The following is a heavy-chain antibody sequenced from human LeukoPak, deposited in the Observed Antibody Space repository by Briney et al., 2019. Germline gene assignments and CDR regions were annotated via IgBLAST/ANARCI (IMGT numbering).Heavy chain of an antibody. J-gene: IGHJ6*02. CDR1: GFTFSSYA. CDR3: ATLVVPPAICSTYYYYGMDV. V-gene: IGHV3-23*01. Sequence: GGSLRLSCAASGFTFSSYAMNWVRQAPGKGLEWVSAISSSGGNTYYADSVKGRFTISRDNSKNTLYLQMNSLRAEDTAVYYCATLVVPPAICSTYYYYGMDVWGQGTTVTVPS. D-gene: IGHD2-2*01. CDR2: ISSSGGNT.